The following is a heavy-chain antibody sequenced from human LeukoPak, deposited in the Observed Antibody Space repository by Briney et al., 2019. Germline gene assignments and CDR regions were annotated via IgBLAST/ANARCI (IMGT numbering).Heavy chain of an antibody. D-gene: IGHD3-16*01. CDR2: IHYSGST. J-gene: IGHJ4*02. CDR1: GGSISSGGYS. CDR3: ARGWGYFDY. V-gene: IGHV4-61*08. Sequence: PSETLSLTCAVSGGSISSGGYSWSWIRQPPGKGLEWIGHIHYSGSTDYDPSLKSRVTISVVTSKNQFSLKLSSVTAADTAMYYCARGWGYFDYWGQGTLVTVSS.